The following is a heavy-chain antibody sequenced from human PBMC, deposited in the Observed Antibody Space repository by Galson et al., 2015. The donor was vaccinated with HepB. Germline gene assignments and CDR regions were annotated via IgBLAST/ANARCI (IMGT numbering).Heavy chain of an antibody. D-gene: IGHD3-22*01. CDR2: ISYDGSNK. CDR3: ARVDQEYYDSSGSEYFQH. V-gene: IGHV3-30-3*01. CDR1: GFTFSSYA. Sequence: SLRLSCAASGFTFSSYAMHWVRQAPGKGLEWVAVISYDGSNKYYADSVKGRFTISRDNSKNTLYLQMNSLRAEDTAVYYCARVDQEYYDSSGSEYFQHWGQGTLVTVSS. J-gene: IGHJ1*01.